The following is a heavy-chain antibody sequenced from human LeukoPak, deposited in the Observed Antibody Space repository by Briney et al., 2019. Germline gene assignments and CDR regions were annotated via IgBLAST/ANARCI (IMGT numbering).Heavy chain of an antibody. CDR2: ISSDSRYI. V-gene: IGHV3-21*01. Sequence: PGGSLRLPRASSGFTFRTFALIWVRQAPGEGLDWVSSISSDSRYILHADSLKGRFTISRDNAKNLVYLQMNSLRAEDTAVYYCARDLTLGYWGRGTLVTVSS. J-gene: IGHJ4*02. CDR3: ARDLTLGY. CDR1: GFTFRTFA.